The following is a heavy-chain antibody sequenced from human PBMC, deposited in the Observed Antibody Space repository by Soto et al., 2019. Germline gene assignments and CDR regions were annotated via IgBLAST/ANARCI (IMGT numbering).Heavy chain of an antibody. CDR1: GYTFTSYY. V-gene: IGHV1-46*01. CDR3: ARAPMVRGVIRANFDY. J-gene: IGHJ4*02. D-gene: IGHD3-10*01. Sequence: GVSVKVSCKASGYTFTSYYMHWVRQAPGQGLEWMGIINPSGGSTSYAQKFQGRVTMTRDTSTSTVYMELSSLRSEDTAVYYCARAPMVRGVIRANFDYWGQGTLVTVSS. CDR2: INPSGGST.